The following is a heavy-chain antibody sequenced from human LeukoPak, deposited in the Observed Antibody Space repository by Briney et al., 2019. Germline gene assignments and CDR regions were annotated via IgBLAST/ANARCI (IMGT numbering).Heavy chain of an antibody. CDR2: INPNSGGT. J-gene: IGHJ4*02. Sequence: WASVKVSCKASGYTFTGYYMHWVRQAPGQGLEWMGWINPNSGGTNYAQKFQGRVTMTRDTSISTAYMELSRLRSDDTAVYYCASISHYDSSGYYYPAYWGQGTLVTGSS. V-gene: IGHV1-2*02. D-gene: IGHD3-22*01. CDR3: ASISHYDSSGYYYPAY. CDR1: GYTFTGYY.